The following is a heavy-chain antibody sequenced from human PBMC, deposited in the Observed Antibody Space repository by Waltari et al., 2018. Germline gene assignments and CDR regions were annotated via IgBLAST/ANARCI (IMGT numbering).Heavy chain of an antibody. V-gene: IGHV4-61*02. CDR2: IYTSGST. CDR3: ARVGRWGDALFDP. J-gene: IGHJ5*02. CDR1: GGSISSGSYY. D-gene: IGHD3-16*01. Sequence: QVQLQESGPGLVKPSQTLSLTCTVSGGSISSGSYYWSWIRQPAGKGLEWIGRIYTSGSTNYNPSLKSRVTISVDTSKNQFSLKLSSVTAADTAVYYCARVGRWGDALFDPWGQGTLVTVSS.